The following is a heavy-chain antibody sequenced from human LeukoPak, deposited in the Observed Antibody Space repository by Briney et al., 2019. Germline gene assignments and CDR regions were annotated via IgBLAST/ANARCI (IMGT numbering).Heavy chain of an antibody. CDR1: GYSFISYW. CDR3: ARRDDSFDS. Sequence: GESLKISCKGSGYSFISYWDGWVRQMPGKGLEWMGIIYPGDSDTRYTPSFQRQVTISADKSISTTYLQWSSLKDSDTAMYYCARRDDSFDSWGQGTLVTVSS. D-gene: IGHD3-3*01. V-gene: IGHV5-51*01. J-gene: IGHJ4*02. CDR2: IYPGDSDT.